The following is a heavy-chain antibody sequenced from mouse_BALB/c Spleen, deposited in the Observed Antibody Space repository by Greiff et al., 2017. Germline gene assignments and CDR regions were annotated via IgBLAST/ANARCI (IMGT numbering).Heavy chain of an antibody. D-gene: IGHD1-1*01. J-gene: IGHJ3*01. V-gene: IGHV2-9*02. CDR1: GFSLTSYG. CDR2: IWAGGST. Sequence: QVQLKESGPGLVAPSQSLSITCTVSGFSLTSYGVHWVRQPPGKGLEWLGVIWAGGSTNYTSALMSRLSISKDKSKSQVFLKMNSLQTDDTAMYYCARDRSITAIVDWGQGTLVTVSA. CDR3: ARDRSITAIVD.